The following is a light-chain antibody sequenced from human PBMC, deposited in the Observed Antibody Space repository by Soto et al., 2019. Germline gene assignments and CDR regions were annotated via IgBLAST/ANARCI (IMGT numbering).Light chain of an antibody. Sequence: IVMTQSPATLSVSPGERATLSCRASQSVSSNLAWYQQKPGQAPRLLIYGASTRATGIPARFSGSGSGTEFTLTISSLQSEDVAVYYCQHYNNWPRTFGQGTKVEIK. V-gene: IGKV3-15*01. J-gene: IGKJ1*01. CDR1: QSVSSN. CDR2: GAS. CDR3: QHYNNWPRT.